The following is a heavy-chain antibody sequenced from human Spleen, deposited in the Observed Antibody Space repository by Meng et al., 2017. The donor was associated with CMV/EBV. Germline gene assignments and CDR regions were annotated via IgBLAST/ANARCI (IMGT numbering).Heavy chain of an antibody. D-gene: IGHD2-2*01. CDR3: AREAYCGGTSCYRGFDP. V-gene: IGHV4-59*01. CDR2: IYYRGST. CDR1: GGSISSYY. Sequence: SETLSLTCTVSGGSISSYYWSWIRQPPGKGLEWIGYIYYRGSTNYNPSLKSRVTISVDTSKNQFSLKLSSVTAADTAVYHCAREAYCGGTSCYRGFDPWGQGTLVTVSS. J-gene: IGHJ5*02.